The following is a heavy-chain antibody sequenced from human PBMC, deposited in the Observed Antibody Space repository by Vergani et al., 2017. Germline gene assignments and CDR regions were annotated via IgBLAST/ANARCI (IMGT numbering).Heavy chain of an antibody. Sequence: QVQLVESGGGVVQPGRSLRLSCAASGFTFSRYAMHWVRQAPGKGLEWVAVISYDGSNKYYADSVKGRFTISRDNSKNTLYLQMNSLRAEDTAVYYCASPAVAGTRSFDYWGQGTLVTVSS. CDR3: ASPAVAGTRSFDY. CDR2: ISYDGSNK. J-gene: IGHJ4*02. V-gene: IGHV3-30-3*01. D-gene: IGHD6-19*01. CDR1: GFTFSRYA.